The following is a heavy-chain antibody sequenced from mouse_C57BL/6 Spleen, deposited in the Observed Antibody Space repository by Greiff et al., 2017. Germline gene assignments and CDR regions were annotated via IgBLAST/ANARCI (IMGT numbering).Heavy chain of an antibody. CDR3: ARGYYYGAMDY. Sequence: EVQLQQSGPELVKPGASVKISCKASGYTFTDYYMNWVKQSHGKSLEWIGDINPNNGGTSYNQKFKGKATLTVDKSSSTAYMELRSLTSEDSAVYYCARGYYYGAMDYWGQGTSVTVSS. CDR1: GYTFTDYY. V-gene: IGHV1-26*01. CDR2: INPNNGGT. J-gene: IGHJ4*01. D-gene: IGHD1-1*01.